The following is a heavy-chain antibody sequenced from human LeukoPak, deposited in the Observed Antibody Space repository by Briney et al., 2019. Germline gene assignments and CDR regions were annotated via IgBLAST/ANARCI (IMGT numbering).Heavy chain of an antibody. CDR1: GGSTSSGSYY. Sequence: SETLSLTCTVSGGSTSSGSYYWSWIRQPAGKGLEWIGYIYYSGSTNYNPSLTSRVTISVDTSKNQFSLKLSSVTAADTAVYYCARYRDFDWPDAFDIWGQGTMVTVSS. CDR2: IYYSGST. V-gene: IGHV4-61*10. J-gene: IGHJ3*02. CDR3: ARYRDFDWPDAFDI. D-gene: IGHD3-9*01.